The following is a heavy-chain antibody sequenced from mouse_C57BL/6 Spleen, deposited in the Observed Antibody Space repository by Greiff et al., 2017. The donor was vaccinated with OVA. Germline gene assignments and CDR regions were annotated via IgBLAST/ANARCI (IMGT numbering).Heavy chain of an antibody. CDR1: GYTFTDYY. V-gene: IGHV1-26*01. CDR2: INPNNGGT. D-gene: IGHD2-4*01. CDR3: ASEGLRRSWFAY. Sequence: EVQLQQSGPELVKPGASVKISCKASGYTFTDYYMNWVKQSHGKSLEWIGDINPNNGGTSYNQKFKGKATLTVDKSSSTAYMELRSLTSEDSAVYYCASEGLRRSWFAYWGQGTLVTVSA. J-gene: IGHJ3*01.